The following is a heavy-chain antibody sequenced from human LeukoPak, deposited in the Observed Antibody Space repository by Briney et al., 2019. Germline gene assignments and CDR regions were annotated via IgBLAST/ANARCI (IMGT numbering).Heavy chain of an antibody. CDR3: TRVPTRGSGNDY. J-gene: IGHJ4*02. CDR2: IRSKADNYAT. CDR1: GSTFSGSA. V-gene: IGHV3-73*01. Sequence: GGSLRLSCAASGSTFSGSAIHWVRQASGKGLEWVGRIRSKADNYATGYAASVKGRFTLSRDDSKSTAYLQMNRLKTEDTAVYYCTRVPTRGSGNDYWGQGTQVTVSS. D-gene: IGHD3-10*01.